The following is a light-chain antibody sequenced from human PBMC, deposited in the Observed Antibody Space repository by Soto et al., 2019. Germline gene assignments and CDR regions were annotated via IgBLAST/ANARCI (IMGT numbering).Light chain of an antibody. J-gene: IGLJ2*01. V-gene: IGLV2-14*01. CDR1: SSDVGGSNY. CDR2: EVS. Sequence: QSALTQPASVSGSPGQSITISCAGTSSDVGGSNYVSWYQQHPGKAPRLIIYEVSNRPSGVSNRFSGSKSGNTAFLTISGLQAEDEADYSCASYSSSRNILFGGGTKLTVL. CDR3: ASYSSSRNIL.